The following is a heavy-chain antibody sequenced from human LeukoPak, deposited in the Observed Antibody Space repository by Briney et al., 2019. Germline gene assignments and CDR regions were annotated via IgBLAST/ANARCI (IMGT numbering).Heavy chain of an antibody. V-gene: IGHV1-18*01. CDR1: GYTFTNYG. CDR3: ARDQGGTDFWSGYYYYYYYYMDV. CDR2: ISGYNGHT. Sequence: ASVKVSCKASGYTFTNYGISWVRQAPGQGLEWMGWISGYNGHTNYAQKFQGRVTMTTDTSATTVYMELGSLRSDDTAVYYCARDQGGTDFWSGYYYYYYYYMDVWGKGTTVTVSS. J-gene: IGHJ6*03. D-gene: IGHD3-3*01.